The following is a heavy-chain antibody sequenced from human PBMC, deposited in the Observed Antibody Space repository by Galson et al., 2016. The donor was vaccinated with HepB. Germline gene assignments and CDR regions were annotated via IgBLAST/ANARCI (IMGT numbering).Heavy chain of an antibody. J-gene: IGHJ4*02. CDR3: VRDGDAYNFDF. V-gene: IGHV3-74*01. D-gene: IGHD5-24*01. Sequence: SLRLSCAASGFSFSNYWMHWVRQAPGKGLVRVSRIYRDGSGTNYADSVKGRFTMSRDNAKNTMYLQMNSLRAEDTAVYYCVRDGDAYNFDFWGQGTLVTVSS. CDR2: IYRDGSGT. CDR1: GFSFSNYW.